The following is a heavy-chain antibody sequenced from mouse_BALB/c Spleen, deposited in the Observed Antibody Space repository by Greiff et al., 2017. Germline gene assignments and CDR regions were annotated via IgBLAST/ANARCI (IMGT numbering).Heavy chain of an antibody. V-gene: IGHV14-3*02. CDR3: ARVDYDHYYAMDY. CDR1: GFNIKDTY. Sequence: EVQLQQSGAELVKPGASVKLSCTASGFNIKDTYMHWVKQRPEQGLEWIGRIDPANGNTKYDPKFQGKATITADTSSNTAYLQLSSLTSEDTAVYYCARVDYDHYYAMDYWGQGTSVTVSS. CDR2: IDPANGNT. D-gene: IGHD2-4*01. J-gene: IGHJ4*01.